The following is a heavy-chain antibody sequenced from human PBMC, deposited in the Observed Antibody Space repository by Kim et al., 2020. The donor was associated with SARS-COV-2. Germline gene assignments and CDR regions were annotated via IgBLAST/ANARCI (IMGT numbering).Heavy chain of an antibody. V-gene: IGHV3-30*01. D-gene: IGHD5-18*01. Sequence: VKGRFTISRDNAKNPLYLQMNSLRPEDTAVYYCARAWRADTYGYDWYFDLWGRGTLLTVSS. J-gene: IGHJ2*01. CDR3: ARAWRADTYGYDWYFDL.